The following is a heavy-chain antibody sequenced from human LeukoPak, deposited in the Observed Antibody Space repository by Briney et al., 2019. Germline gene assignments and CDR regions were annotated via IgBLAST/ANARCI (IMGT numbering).Heavy chain of an antibody. D-gene: IGHD6-13*01. CDR1: GGSISSYY. CDR2: IYYSGST. Sequence: SETLSLTCTVSGGSISSYYWSWIRQPPGKGLEWIGYIYYSGSTNYNPSLKSRVTTSVDTSKNQFSLKLSSVTAADTAVYYCASGVGGIAAAGGGDYWGQGTLVTVSS. V-gene: IGHV4-59*08. CDR3: ASGVGGIAAAGGGDY. J-gene: IGHJ4*02.